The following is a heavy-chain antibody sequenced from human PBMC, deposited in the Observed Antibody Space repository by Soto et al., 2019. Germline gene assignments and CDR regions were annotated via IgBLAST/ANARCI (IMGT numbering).Heavy chain of an antibody. V-gene: IGHV1-46*01. CDR1: GYTFTSYY. Sequence: ASVKVSCKASGYTFTSYYMHWVRQAPGQGLEWMGIINPSGGRTSYAQKCQGRVTVTRDTSTSTVYMELSSLRSEDTAVYYCATVGYSYGYPHYYYYYGMDVWGQGTTVTVSS. J-gene: IGHJ6*02. D-gene: IGHD5-18*01. CDR2: INPSGGRT. CDR3: ATVGYSYGYPHYYYYYGMDV.